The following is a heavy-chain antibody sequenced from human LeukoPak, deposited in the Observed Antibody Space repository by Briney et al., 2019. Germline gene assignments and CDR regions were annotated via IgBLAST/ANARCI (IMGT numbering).Heavy chain of an antibody. Sequence: SETLSLTCAVYGGSFSGYYWSWIRQPPGKGLEWIGEINHSGSTNYNPSLKSRVTISVDTSKNQFSLKLSSVTAADTAVYYCARDRLVAGTGTYYYYGMDVWGQGTTATVSS. CDR3: ARDRLVAGTGTYYYYGMDV. CDR2: INHSGST. D-gene: IGHD6-19*01. CDR1: GGSFSGYY. J-gene: IGHJ6*02. V-gene: IGHV4-34*01.